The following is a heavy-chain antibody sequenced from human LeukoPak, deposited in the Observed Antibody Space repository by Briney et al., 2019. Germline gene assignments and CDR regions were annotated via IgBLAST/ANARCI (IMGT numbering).Heavy chain of an antibody. CDR1: GGSISIYY. J-gene: IGHJ4*02. CDR2: IDYNGNT. V-gene: IGHV4-59*01. CDR3: ARGGWNKFDY. Sequence: SETLSLTCTVSGGSISIYYWSWIRQPPGKGLEWIGYIDYNGNTNYNPSLKSRVTISIDTSKNQFSLKLTSVTAADTAVYYCARGGWNKFDYWGQGTLVTVSS. D-gene: IGHD3-22*01.